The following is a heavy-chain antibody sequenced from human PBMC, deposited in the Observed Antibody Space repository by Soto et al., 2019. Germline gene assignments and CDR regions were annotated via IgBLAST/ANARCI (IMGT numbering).Heavy chain of an antibody. CDR2: IDTNGNSA. Sequence: EVHLVESGGGLVQPGGSLRLSCAASGFTFSSYWMHWVRQAPGKGPVWVSRIDTNGNSATYADSVRGRFTISRDNATHTLSLQMNSLRVEDKAVYYCARDLYYHQVDYWGQGTLVTVSS. J-gene: IGHJ4*02. V-gene: IGHV3-74*01. D-gene: IGHD3-22*01. CDR1: GFTFSSYW. CDR3: ARDLYYHQVDY.